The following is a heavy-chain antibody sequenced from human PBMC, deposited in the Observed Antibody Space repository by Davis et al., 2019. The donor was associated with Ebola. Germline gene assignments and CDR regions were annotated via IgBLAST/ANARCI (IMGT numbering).Heavy chain of an antibody. J-gene: IGHJ4*02. CDR2: ISGSGGGT. Sequence: GESLKISCTGSGFTFTSFRMNWVRQAPGKGLEWVSGISGSGGGTKYADFVKGRFAISRDNSKNTLYLQMNSLRAEDKAVYYCAKDFEGDGSFRVYWGQGTLVTVSS. D-gene: IGHD3-9*01. V-gene: IGHV3-23*01. CDR3: AKDFEGDGSFRVY. CDR1: GFTFTSFR.